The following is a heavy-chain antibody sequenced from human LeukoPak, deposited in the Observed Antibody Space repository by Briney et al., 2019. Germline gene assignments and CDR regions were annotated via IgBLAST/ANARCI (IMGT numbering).Heavy chain of an antibody. D-gene: IGHD2-2*01. CDR3: ARRKGGLGYCSSTSCYFDY. CDR1: GYSLTSYW. J-gene: IGHJ4*02. Sequence: GESLKISCKGSGYSLTSYWIGWVRQMPGKSLEWMGIIYPGDSDTRYRPSFQGEITISADKSISTAYLQWRSLKASDTAMYYWARRKGGLGYCSSTSCYFDYWGQGTLVTVSS. CDR2: IYPGDSDT. V-gene: IGHV5-51*01.